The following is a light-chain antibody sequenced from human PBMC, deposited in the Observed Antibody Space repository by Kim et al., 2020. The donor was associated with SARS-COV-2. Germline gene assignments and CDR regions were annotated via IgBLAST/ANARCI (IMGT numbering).Light chain of an antibody. CDR3: QMWDSNTDHVM. V-gene: IGLV3-21*03. CDR2: NDG. Sequence: ELTQPPSVSAAPGMTATITCGRRNIGSSSVHWYQQQPGQAPVLVVYNDGDRPSGVPERFSGSNSGNTATLTISRVEAGDEADYYCQMWDSNTDHVMFGGGTQLTVL. CDR1: NIGSSS. J-gene: IGLJ3*02.